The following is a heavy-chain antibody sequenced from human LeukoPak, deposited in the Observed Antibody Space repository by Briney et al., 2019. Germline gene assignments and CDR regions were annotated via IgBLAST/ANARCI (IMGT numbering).Heavy chain of an antibody. CDR1: GYTLTELS. Sequence: GASVKVSCKVSGYTLTELSMHWVRQAPGKGLEWMGGFDPEDGETIYAQKFQGRVTMTEDTSTDTAYMELSSLRSEDTAVYYCATRGYSGSYWAFDYWGQGTLVTVSS. D-gene: IGHD1-26*01. V-gene: IGHV1-24*01. CDR3: ATRGYSGSYWAFDY. J-gene: IGHJ4*02. CDR2: FDPEDGET.